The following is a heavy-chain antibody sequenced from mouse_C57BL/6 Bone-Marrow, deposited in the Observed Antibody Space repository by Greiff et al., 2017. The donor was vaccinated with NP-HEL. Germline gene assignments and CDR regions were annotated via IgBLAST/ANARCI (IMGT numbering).Heavy chain of an antibody. Sequence: EVQLVESGGGLVQPGGSLKLSCAASGFPFSDYGMAWVRQAPRKGPEWVAFISNLAYSIYSADPVTGRFTISRENSTTTLYLEMSSLRSEDTAIYYCARQVGNYPYYYAMDYWGQGTSVTVSS. V-gene: IGHV5-15*01. CDR3: ARQVGNYPYYYAMDY. CDR1: GFPFSDYG. D-gene: IGHD2-1*01. J-gene: IGHJ4*01. CDR2: ISNLAYSI.